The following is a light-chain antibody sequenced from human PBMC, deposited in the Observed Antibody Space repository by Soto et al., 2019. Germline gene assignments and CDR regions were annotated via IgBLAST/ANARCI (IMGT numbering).Light chain of an antibody. CDR2: DAS. CDR3: YQVNSYPHTT. J-gene: IGKJ2*01. V-gene: IGKV1-13*02. Sequence: AIQLTQSPSSLSASVGDRVTITCRASQSISSALAWYQQKPGKAPKLLIYDASSLESGVPSRFSGSGSGTDFTLTISSLQPEDFATNYCYQVNSYPHTTFGQGTKLEIK. CDR1: QSISSA.